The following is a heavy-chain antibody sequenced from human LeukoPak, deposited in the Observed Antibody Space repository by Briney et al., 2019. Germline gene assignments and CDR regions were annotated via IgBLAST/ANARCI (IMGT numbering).Heavy chain of an antibody. D-gene: IGHD2-21*02. V-gene: IGHV4-59*01. J-gene: IGHJ6*04. Sequence: SETLSLTCTVSGGSISSYYWSWIRQPPGKGLEWIGYIYNSGSTNYNPSLKSRVTILVDTSKNQFSLKLSSVTAADTAVYYCARDNREVRGGDCFDVWGKGTTVTVSS. CDR1: GGSISSYY. CDR2: IYNSGST. CDR3: ARDNREVRGGDCFDV.